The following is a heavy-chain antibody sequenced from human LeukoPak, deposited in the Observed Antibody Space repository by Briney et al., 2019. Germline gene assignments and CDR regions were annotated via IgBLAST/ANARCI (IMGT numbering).Heavy chain of an antibody. V-gene: IGHV4-34*01. CDR2: INHSGST. Sequence: PSETLSLTCAVYGGSFSGYYWSWIRQPPGKGLEWIGEINHSGSTNYNPSLKSRVTISVDTSKNQFSLKLSSVTAADTAVYYCARGGGQQWLGLDYWAREPWSPSPQ. CDR1: GGSFSGYY. D-gene: IGHD6-19*01. J-gene: IGHJ4*02. CDR3: ARGGGQQWLGLDY.